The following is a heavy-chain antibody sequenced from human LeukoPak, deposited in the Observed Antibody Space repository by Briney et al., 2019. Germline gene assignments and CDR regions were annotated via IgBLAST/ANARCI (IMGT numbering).Heavy chain of an antibody. Sequence: ASVKVSCKASGYTFTGYYMHWVRQAPGQGLEWMGWINPNSGGTNYAQKFQGWVTMTRDTSISTAYMELSRLRSDDTAVYYCARGGYYGSVNWFDPWGQGTLVTVSS. D-gene: IGHD3-10*01. V-gene: IGHV1-2*04. CDR1: GYTFTGYY. CDR3: ARGGYYGSVNWFDP. J-gene: IGHJ5*02. CDR2: INPNSGGT.